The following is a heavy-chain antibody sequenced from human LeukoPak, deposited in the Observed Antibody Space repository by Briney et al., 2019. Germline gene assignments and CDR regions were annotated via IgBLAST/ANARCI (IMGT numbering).Heavy chain of an antibody. D-gene: IGHD3-22*01. CDR1: GYTFTSYG. CDR3: ARDQTVTYYYDSSGY. V-gene: IGHV1-18*01. Sequence: GASVKVSCKASGYTFTSYGISWVRQAPGQGLEWMGWISAYNGNTNYAQKLQGRVTMTTDTSTSTAYMELRSLRSDDTAVYYCARDQTVTYYYDSSGYWGQGTLDTVSS. J-gene: IGHJ4*02. CDR2: ISAYNGNT.